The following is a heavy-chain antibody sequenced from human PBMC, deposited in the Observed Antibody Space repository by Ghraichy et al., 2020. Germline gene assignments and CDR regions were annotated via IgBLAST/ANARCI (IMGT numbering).Heavy chain of an antibody. D-gene: IGHD3-3*01. CDR3: AREVTIFGVVKGGMDV. CDR2: IYYSGST. J-gene: IGHJ6*02. Sequence: SETLSLTCTVSGGSISSGGYYWSWIRQHPGKGLEWIGYIYYSGSTYYNPSLKSRVTISVDTSKNQFSLKLSSVTAADTAVYYCAREVTIFGVVKGGMDVWGQGTTVTVSS. CDR1: GGSISSGGYY. V-gene: IGHV4-31*03.